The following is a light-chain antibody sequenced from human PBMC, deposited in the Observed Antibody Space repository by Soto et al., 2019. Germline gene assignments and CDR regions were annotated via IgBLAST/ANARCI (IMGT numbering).Light chain of an antibody. CDR3: QKYNSARWP. CDR1: QSISHF. Sequence: DSQMTQSRSTLAASVGVRVTSTCRASQSISHFLAWYQQKPGKVPKLLIYDASTLQSGVPSRFSGSGSGTDLTLTISRLQPEDVATYSSQKYNSARWPFGQGTKVDIK. J-gene: IGKJ1*01. CDR2: DAS. V-gene: IGKV1-27*01.